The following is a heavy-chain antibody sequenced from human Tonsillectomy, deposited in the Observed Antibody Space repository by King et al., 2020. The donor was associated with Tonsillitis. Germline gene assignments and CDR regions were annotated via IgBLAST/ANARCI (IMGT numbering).Heavy chain of an antibody. CDR2: IRGSGHNT. J-gene: IGHJ4*02. CDR3: AKEVGASNLFDY. D-gene: IGHD1-26*01. CDR1: GFTFNNYA. V-gene: IGHV3-23*04. Sequence: VQLVESGGGLVQPGGSLRLSCAAAGFTFNNYAMTWVRQAPGKGLEWVSAIRGSGHNTYYADSVKGRFTLSRDNSRNTLYLRMNSLRAEDTAVYYCAKEVGASNLFDYWGQGALVTVSS.